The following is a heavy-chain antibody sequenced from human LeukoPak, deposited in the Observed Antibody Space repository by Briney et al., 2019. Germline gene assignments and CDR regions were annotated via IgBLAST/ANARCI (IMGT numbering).Heavy chain of an antibody. CDR1: GYTFNNYY. V-gene: IGHV1-46*02. CDR2: INPSGGGT. D-gene: IGHD6-19*01. J-gene: IGHJ4*02. Sequence: AXVKVSXKAXGYTFNNYYMYWVRQAPGQGLEWMGMINPSGGGTSYAQKFQGRVTMTRDTSTRTVYMEVSSLKPEDTAVYYCARQGAYSSAIGMGYWGQGTLVTVSS. CDR3: ARQGAYSSAIGMGY.